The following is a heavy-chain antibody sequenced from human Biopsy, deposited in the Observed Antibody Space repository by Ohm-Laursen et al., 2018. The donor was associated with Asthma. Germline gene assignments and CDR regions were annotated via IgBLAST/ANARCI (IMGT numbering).Heavy chain of an antibody. D-gene: IGHD2-15*01. V-gene: IGHV4-39*02. CDR2: IYYSGRT. J-gene: IGHJ2*01. CDR1: GDAMSTSGSY. Sequence: SDTLSLTCIVSGDAMSTSGSYWGWIRQSPGKGLEWIGSIYYSGRTYYNPSLESRVTISADTSKNHFSLKVTSVTAADTAVYYCARVPTTLRYFDLWGRGTLVTVPS. CDR3: ARVPTTLRYFDL.